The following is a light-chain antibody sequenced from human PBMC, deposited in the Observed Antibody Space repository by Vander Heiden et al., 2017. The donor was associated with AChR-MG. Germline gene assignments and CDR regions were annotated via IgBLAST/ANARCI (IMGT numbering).Light chain of an antibody. V-gene: IGLV3-21*02. CDR1: NMGSKH. CDR2: YSS. Sequence: YLLTQAPSVSVAPGQTARITRGGNNMGSKHVHWYQQRPGQAPVLVVFYSSRRPSGIPERFSGSNSGNTATLTISRVEAGDEADYYCQVWDSSSAHSVFGTATKVTVL. J-gene: IGLJ1*01. CDR3: QVWDSSSAHSV.